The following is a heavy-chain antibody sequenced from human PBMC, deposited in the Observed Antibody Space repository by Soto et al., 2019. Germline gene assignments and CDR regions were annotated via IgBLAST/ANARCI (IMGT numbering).Heavy chain of an antibody. CDR2: IYTSGST. CDR1: GGSISSYY. J-gene: IGHJ6*02. V-gene: IGHV4-4*07. Sequence: PSETLSLTCTVSGGSISSYYWSWIRQPAGKGLEWIGRIYTSGSTNYNPSLKSRVTMSVDTSKNQFSLKLSPVTAADTAVYYCAREANGDYVGGYYYYGMDVWGQGTTVPVSS. D-gene: IGHD4-17*01. CDR3: AREANGDYVGGYYYYGMDV.